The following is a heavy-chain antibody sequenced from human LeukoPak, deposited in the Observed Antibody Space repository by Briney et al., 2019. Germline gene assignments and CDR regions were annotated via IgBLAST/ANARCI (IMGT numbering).Heavy chain of an antibody. D-gene: IGHD3-10*01. CDR1: GYTFPDFY. J-gene: IGHJ4*02. V-gene: IGHV1-2*02. CDR2: ISPKSGGT. CDR3: PRKSSGTFFN. Sequence: ASVKVSCKASGYTFPDFYIHWVRQAPGQGLEWMGRISPKSGGTDYAQKFQGRVSMTRDTSINTAYMELSSLRSDDTAVFYCPRKSSGTFFNWGQGTLVTVSS.